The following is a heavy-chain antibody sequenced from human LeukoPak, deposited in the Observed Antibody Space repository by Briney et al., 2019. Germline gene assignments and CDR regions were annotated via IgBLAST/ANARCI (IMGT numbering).Heavy chain of an antibody. Sequence: GGSLRLSCAASGFTFSSYGMHWVRQAPGKGLEWVAVIWYDGSNKYYADSVKGRFTISRDNSKNTLYLQMNSLRAEDTAVYYCAKGPRYCSGGSCDGVWDYWGQGTLVTVSS. CDR2: IWYDGSNK. V-gene: IGHV3-33*06. CDR3: AKGPRYCSGGSCDGVWDY. CDR1: GFTFSSYG. J-gene: IGHJ4*02. D-gene: IGHD2-15*01.